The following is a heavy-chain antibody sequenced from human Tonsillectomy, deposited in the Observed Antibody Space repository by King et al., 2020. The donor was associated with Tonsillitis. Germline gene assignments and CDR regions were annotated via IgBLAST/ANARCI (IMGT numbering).Heavy chain of an antibody. CDR3: ARDLLPGIAVAGYAY. Sequence: QLVQSGAEEKKPGSSVKVSCKASGGTFSSYAISWVRQAPGQGLEWMGGIIPIFGTANYAQKFQGRVTITADESTSTAYMELRSLRSEDTAVYYCARDLLPGIAVAGYAYCGQGTLVPVSS. J-gene: IGHJ4*02. V-gene: IGHV1-69*01. CDR1: GGTFSSYA. CDR2: IIPIFGTA. D-gene: IGHD6-19*01.